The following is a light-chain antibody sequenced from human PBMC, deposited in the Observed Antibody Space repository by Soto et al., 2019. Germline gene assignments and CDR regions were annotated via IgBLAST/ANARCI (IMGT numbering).Light chain of an antibody. J-gene: IGLJ1*01. CDR1: SSDMGSYSR. CDR2: EVN. CDR3: NSFTTSSTYV. Sequence: QSALTQPASVSGSPGQSITISCTGTSSDMGSYSRVSWYQQPPGTAPKLIIYEVNNRPSGVPDRFSGSKSGNTASLTISGLQAEDEADYYCNSFTTSSTYVFGTGTKLTVL. V-gene: IGLV2-18*02.